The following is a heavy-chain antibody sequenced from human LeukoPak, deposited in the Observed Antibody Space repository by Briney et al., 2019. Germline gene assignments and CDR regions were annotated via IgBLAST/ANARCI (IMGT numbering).Heavy chain of an antibody. CDR3: AMFGPPGGY. CDR2: IYSGGST. D-gene: IGHD3-10*02. V-gene: IGHV3-53*01. Sequence: PGGSLTLSHAAWGFTVRCNYMIGVRPAPGRGGEWGVVIYSGGSTHYADSVKSRFTLSRDNSKNTLYLQMNSLRAEDTAVYYCAMFGPPGGYWGQGTLVTVSS. J-gene: IGHJ4*02. CDR1: GFTVRCNY.